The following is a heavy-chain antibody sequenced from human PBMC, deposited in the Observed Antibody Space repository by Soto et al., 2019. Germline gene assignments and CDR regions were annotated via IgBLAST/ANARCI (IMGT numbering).Heavy chain of an antibody. CDR3: AGAGRVDTAMGWFDP. CDR2: ISAYNGNT. D-gene: IGHD5-18*01. CDR1: GYTFTSYG. V-gene: IGHV1-18*01. Sequence: QVQLVQSGAEVKKPGASVKVSCKASGYTFTSYGISWVRQAPGQGLEWMGWISAYNGNTNYAQKLQGRVTMTADTSTSTAYMELRSLRSDDTAVYYCAGAGRVDTAMGWFDPWGQGTLVTVSS. J-gene: IGHJ5*02.